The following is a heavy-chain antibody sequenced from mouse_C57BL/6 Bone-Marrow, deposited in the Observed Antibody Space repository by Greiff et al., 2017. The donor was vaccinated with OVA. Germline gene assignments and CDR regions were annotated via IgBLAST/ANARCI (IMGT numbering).Heavy chain of an antibody. J-gene: IGHJ4*01. CDR1: GYTFTSYW. Sequence: QVQLQQSGAELVMPGASVKLSCKASGYTFTSYWMHWVKQRPGQGLEWIGEIDPSDSYTNYNQKFKGKSTLTVDKSSSTAYMQLSSLTSEDSAVYYCARGDYDYDGYAMDYWGQGTSVTVSS. D-gene: IGHD2-4*01. CDR2: IDPSDSYT. CDR3: ARGDYDYDGYAMDY. V-gene: IGHV1-69*01.